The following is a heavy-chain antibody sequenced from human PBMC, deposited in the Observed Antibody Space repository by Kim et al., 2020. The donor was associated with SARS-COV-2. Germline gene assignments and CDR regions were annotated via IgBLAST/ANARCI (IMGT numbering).Heavy chain of an antibody. CDR3: AKGRRTVVTPAYYGMDV. V-gene: IGHV3-30*02. Sequence: VKGRLTISRENSKNTLYLQMNSLRAEDTAVYYCAKGRRTVVTPAYYGMDVWGQGTTVTVSS. D-gene: IGHD2-21*02. J-gene: IGHJ6*02.